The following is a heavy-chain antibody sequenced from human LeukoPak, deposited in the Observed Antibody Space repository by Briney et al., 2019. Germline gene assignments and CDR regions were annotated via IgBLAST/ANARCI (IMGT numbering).Heavy chain of an antibody. CDR1: GLTFSSYA. Sequence: QPGGSLRLSCVASGLTFSSYAMSWVRQAPGKGLEWVSAISGSGGTTYYADSVKGRFTISRDDSKNTLYLQMNSLRAEDTAVYYCAKAPGRSGYFPHYYYYMDVWGKGTTVTVSS. D-gene: IGHD3-3*01. V-gene: IGHV3-23*01. J-gene: IGHJ6*03. CDR2: ISGSGGTT. CDR3: AKAPGRSGYFPHYYYYMDV.